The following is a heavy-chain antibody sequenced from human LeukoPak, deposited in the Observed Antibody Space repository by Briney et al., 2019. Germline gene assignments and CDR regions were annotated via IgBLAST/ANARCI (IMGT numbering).Heavy chain of an antibody. CDR3: AREISGYSDY. J-gene: IGHJ4*02. CDR1: GYTFTGYY. CDR2: INANSGDT. D-gene: IGHD3-22*01. V-gene: IGHV1-2*02. Sequence: ASGKVSCKASGYTFTGYYMHWVRQPPGQGLEWMGWINANSGDTKYAQKFQGRVTMTRDTSISTAYMELSRLRSDDTAMYYCAREISGYSDYWGQGTLVTVSS.